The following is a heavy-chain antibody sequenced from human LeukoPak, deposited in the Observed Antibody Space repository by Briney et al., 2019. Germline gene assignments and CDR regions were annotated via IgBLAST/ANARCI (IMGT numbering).Heavy chain of an antibody. CDR3: ARGLEPDYYGSGSYYPFDY. Sequence: SVKVSCKASGGTFSSYAISWVRQAPGQGLEWMGGIIPIFGTANYAQKFQGRVTITADESTSTAYMELSSLRSEVTAVYYCARGLEPDYYGSGSYYPFDYWGQGTLVTVSS. J-gene: IGHJ4*02. CDR1: GGTFSSYA. D-gene: IGHD3-10*01. V-gene: IGHV1-69*13. CDR2: IIPIFGTA.